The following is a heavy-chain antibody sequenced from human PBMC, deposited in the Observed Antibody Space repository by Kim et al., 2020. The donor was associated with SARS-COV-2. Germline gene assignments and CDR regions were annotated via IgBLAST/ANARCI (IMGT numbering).Heavy chain of an antibody. V-gene: IGHV4-34*01. CDR1: GGSFSGYY. CDR3: ARGPRAARPLWYYYYGMDV. Sequence: SETLSLTCAVYGGSFSGYYWSWIRQPPGKGLEWIGEINHSGSTNYNPSHKSRVTISVDTSKNQFSLKLSSVTAADTAVYYCARGPRAARPLWYYYYGMDVWGQGTTVTVSS. J-gene: IGHJ6*02. CDR2: INHSGST. D-gene: IGHD6-6*01.